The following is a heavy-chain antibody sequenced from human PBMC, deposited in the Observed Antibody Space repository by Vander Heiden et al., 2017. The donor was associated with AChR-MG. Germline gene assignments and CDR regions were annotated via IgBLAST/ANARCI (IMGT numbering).Heavy chain of an antibody. J-gene: IGHJ4*02. V-gene: IGHV4-34*01. Sequence: QVQLQQWGAGLLKPSETLSLTCAVYGGSFSGYYWRWIRQPPGKGLEWIGEINHSASTNYNPSLKSRVTISVDTSKNQFSLKLSSVTAADTAVYYCATHYYDSSGVNFDYWGQGTLVTVS. CDR2: INHSAST. D-gene: IGHD3-22*01. CDR1: GGSFSGYY. CDR3: ATHYYDSSGVNFDY.